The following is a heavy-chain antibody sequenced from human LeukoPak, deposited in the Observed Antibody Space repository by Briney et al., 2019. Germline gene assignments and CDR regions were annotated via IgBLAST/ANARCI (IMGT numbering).Heavy chain of an antibody. CDR1: GGTFSSYA. CDR2: IIPIFGTA. V-gene: IGHV1-69*13. CDR3: AKSGYSYVKPPDY. J-gene: IGHJ4*02. Sequence: SVKVSCKASGGTFSSYAISWVRQAPGQGLEWMGGIIPIFGTANYAQKFQGRVTITADESTSTAYMELSSLRSEDTALYYCAKSGYSYVKPPDYWGQGTLVTVSS. D-gene: IGHD5-18*01.